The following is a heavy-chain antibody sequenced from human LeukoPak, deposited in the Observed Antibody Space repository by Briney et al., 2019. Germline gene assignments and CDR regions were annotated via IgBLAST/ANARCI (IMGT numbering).Heavy chain of an antibody. CDR3: ARGVNIVVVPAAPDFQH. D-gene: IGHD2-2*01. Sequence: ASVKVSCKASGYTFTSYDINWVRQGTGQGLEWMGWMNPNSGNTGYAQKFQGRVTITRNTSISTAYMELSSLRSEDTAVYYCARGVNIVVVPAAPDFQHWGQGTLVTVSS. J-gene: IGHJ1*01. V-gene: IGHV1-8*03. CDR2: MNPNSGNT. CDR1: GYTFTSYD.